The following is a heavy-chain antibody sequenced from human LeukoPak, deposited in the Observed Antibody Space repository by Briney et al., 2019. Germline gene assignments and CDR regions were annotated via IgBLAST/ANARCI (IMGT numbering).Heavy chain of an antibody. CDR1: GGSFSRGSYY. J-gene: IGHJ3*02. Sequence: SQTLSLTCTVSGGSFSRGSYYWSWIRQPPGKTLEWIGYTSYSGSTNYNPSLRGRVTISVDTSKNQFSLKLTSVTAADTAVYFCARDTNLRDAFDIWGQGILVTVSS. CDR2: TSYSGST. D-gene: IGHD1-1*01. V-gene: IGHV4-61*01. CDR3: ARDTNLRDAFDI.